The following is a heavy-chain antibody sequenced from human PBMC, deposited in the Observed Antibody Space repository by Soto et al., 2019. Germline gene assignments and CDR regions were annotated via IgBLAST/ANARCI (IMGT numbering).Heavy chain of an antibody. CDR1: GYTFTDYY. Sequence: ASVKVSCKASGYTFTDYYMHWVRQAPGQGLEWMGWINPNSGATSYAQRFQGRVTMTRDTSISTAYMELSRLTSDDTAVYYCAREGGDIVQMVYALPWYRGQGTLVTDSS. V-gene: IGHV1-2*02. CDR3: AREGGDIVQMVYALPWY. CDR2: INPNSGAT. D-gene: IGHD2-8*01. J-gene: IGHJ4*02.